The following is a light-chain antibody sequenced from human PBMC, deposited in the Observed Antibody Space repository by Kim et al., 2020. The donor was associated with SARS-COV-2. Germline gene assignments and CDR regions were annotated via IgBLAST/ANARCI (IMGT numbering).Light chain of an antibody. CDR1: QGISNY. Sequence: DIQMTQSPSSLSASVGDRVTITCRASQGISNYLAWYQQKPGKVPKLLIYAASTLQSGVPSRFSGSGSGTDFTLTISSLQPEDVATYFCQKYGSAPSTFGQRTRLEIK. V-gene: IGKV1-27*01. J-gene: IGKJ5*01. CDR3: QKYGSAPST. CDR2: AAS.